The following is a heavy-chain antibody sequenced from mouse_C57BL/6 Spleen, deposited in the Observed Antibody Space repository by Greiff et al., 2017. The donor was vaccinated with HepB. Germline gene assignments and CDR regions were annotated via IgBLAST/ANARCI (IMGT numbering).Heavy chain of an antibody. J-gene: IGHJ3*01. V-gene: IGHV1-47*01. Sequence: VKLMESGAELVKPGASVKMSCKASGYTFTTYPIEWMKQNHGKSLEWIGNFHPYNDDTKYNEKFKGKATLTVEKSSSTVYLELSRLTSDDSAVYYCARRGIYDGYSYFAYWGQGTLVTVSA. CDR3: ARRGIYDGYSYFAY. CDR2: FHPYNDDT. D-gene: IGHD2-3*01. CDR1: GYTFTTYP.